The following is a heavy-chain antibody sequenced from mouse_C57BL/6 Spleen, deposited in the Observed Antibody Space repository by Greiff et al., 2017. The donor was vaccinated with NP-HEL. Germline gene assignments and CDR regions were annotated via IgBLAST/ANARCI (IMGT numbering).Heavy chain of an antibody. CDR2: IYPGDGDT. CDR1: GYAFSSYW. D-gene: IGHD1-1*01. J-gene: IGHJ2*01. CDR3: ARTLNYYGSSYCDY. V-gene: IGHV1-80*01. Sequence: VQLQQSGAELVKPGASVKISCKASGYAFSSYWMNWVKQRPGKGLEWIGQIYPGDGDTNYNGKFKGKATLTADKSSSTAYMQLSSLTSEDSAVYFCARTLNYYGSSYCDYWGQGTTLTVSS.